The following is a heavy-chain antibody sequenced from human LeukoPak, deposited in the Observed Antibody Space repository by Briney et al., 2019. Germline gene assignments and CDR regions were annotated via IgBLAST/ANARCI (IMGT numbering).Heavy chain of an antibody. CDR3: ARGSSTHGVYYFDY. D-gene: IGHD2-2*01. CDR2: ISSRSSYI. Sequence: GGSLRLSCAASGFTFSSYSMNWVRQAPGKGLEWVSSISSRSSYIYYADSVKGRFTISRDNAKNSLYLQMNSLRAEDTAVYYCARGSSTHGVYYFDYWGQGTLVTVSS. J-gene: IGHJ4*02. CDR1: GFTFSSYS. V-gene: IGHV3-21*01.